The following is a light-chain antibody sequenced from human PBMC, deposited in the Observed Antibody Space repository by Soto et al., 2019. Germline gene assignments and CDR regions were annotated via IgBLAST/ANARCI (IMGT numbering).Light chain of an antibody. Sequence: EIVLTQSPGTLSLSPGERATLSCRASQSVSSSYLAWYQQKLGQAPRLLIYGASSRATGIPYRFSGSGSGTDFTLTISRLEPEDFAVYYCQQYGSLPWTFGQGTKVEIK. CDR3: QQYGSLPWT. CDR2: GAS. J-gene: IGKJ1*01. V-gene: IGKV3-20*01. CDR1: QSVSSSY.